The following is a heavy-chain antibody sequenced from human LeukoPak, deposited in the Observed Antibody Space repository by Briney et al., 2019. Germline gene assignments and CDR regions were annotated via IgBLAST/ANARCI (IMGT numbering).Heavy chain of an antibody. CDR3: ARHTGRITIFGVVIRVSDYYYGMDV. Sequence: GESLKISCKGSGYSFTSYWISWVRQMPGKGLEWMGRIDPSDSYTNYSPSFQGHVTISADKSISTAYLQWSSQKASDTAMYYCARHTGRITIFGVVIRVSDYYYGMDVWGQGTTVTVSS. CDR1: GYSFTSYW. CDR2: IDPSDSYT. V-gene: IGHV5-10-1*01. J-gene: IGHJ6*02. D-gene: IGHD3-3*01.